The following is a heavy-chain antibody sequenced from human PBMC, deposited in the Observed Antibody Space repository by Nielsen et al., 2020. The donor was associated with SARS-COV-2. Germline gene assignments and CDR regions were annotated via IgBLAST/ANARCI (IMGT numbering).Heavy chain of an antibody. CDR1: GFTFSSHW. J-gene: IGHJ4*02. Sequence: GESLKISCAASGFTFSSHWMSWARQAPGKGLEWLANIKHDGSEQYYVDSVKGRFTMSRDNAKNLLYLQMNSLRDDDTAVYYCARDSYIVPTNYYFDYWGQGALVTVSS. CDR2: IKHDGSEQ. V-gene: IGHV3-7*01. CDR3: ARDSYIVPTNYYFDY. D-gene: IGHD5-12*01.